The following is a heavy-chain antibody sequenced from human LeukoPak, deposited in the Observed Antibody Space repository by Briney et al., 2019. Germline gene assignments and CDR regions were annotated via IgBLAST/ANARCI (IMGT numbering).Heavy chain of an antibody. Sequence: GGSLRLSCAASGFTVSSNHMSWVRQAPGKGLEWVSSIGGSGGSTHYADSVKGRFTISRDNSKNTLYVQMNSLRAEDTAVYYCAKVLGSGYDFDFWGQGTLVTVSS. CDR3: AKVLGSGYDFDF. CDR1: GFTVSSNH. V-gene: IGHV3-23*01. J-gene: IGHJ4*02. CDR2: IGGSGGST. D-gene: IGHD5-12*01.